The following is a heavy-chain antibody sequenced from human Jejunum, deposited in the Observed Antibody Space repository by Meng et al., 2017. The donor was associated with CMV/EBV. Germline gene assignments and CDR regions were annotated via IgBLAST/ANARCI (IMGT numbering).Heavy chain of an antibody. CDR3: ARDWLNERWFDY. J-gene: IGHJ4*02. CDR2: INTNTGNP. D-gene: IGHD3-10*01. CDR1: GYTFTSSG. Sequence: QVQLVQAGDEVKEPGASLKVSCKASGYTFTSSGLILVRRAPGPGPESLGWINTNTGNPTYARDFTGRFVFSLDPSVSTAYLQISSLKAEDPAVYYCARDWLNERWFDYWGQGTLVTVSS. V-gene: IGHV7-4-1*02.